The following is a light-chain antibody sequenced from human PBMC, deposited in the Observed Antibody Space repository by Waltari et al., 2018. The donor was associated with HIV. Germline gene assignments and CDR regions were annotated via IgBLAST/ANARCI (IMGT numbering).Light chain of an antibody. Sequence: QSALTQPPSASGSPGQSVTISCTGTSSDVGGYNYVSWYQQHPGKAPKLMIYEVSKRPSGVPVRFSGSNSGNPAALTVSGLQAEDEADYYCSSYAGSNDFGVFGGGTKLTVL. CDR3: SSYAGSNDFGV. V-gene: IGLV2-8*01. CDR2: EVS. J-gene: IGLJ2*01. CDR1: SSDVGGYNY.